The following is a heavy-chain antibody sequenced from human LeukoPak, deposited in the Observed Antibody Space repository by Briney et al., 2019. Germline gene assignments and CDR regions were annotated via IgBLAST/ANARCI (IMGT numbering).Heavy chain of an antibody. J-gene: IGHJ4*02. CDR1: GYTFTNYG. D-gene: IGHD1-14*01. CDR2: ISGYNGDT. Sequence: ASVKVSCKASGYTFTNYGLSWVRQAPGQGLEWMGWISGYNGDTNYAQKFQARVTMTTDSSASTVYLELRSLRSDDTAVYYCARAPRYGVAYYFDYWGQGTLVTVSS. V-gene: IGHV1-18*01. CDR3: ARAPRYGVAYYFDY.